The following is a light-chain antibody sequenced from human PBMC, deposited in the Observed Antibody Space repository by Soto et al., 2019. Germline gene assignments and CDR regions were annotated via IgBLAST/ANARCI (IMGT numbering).Light chain of an antibody. Sequence: QSALTQPPSASGTPGQRVTISCSGSRSNIGTNTVTWYQQLPGMAPKLLIHSNNQRPSGVPDRFSGSKSGTSASLAISGPQSENEANYYCAAWDVSFVVFGGGTKLTVL. V-gene: IGLV1-44*01. CDR1: RSNIGTNT. J-gene: IGLJ2*01. CDR3: AAWDVSFVV. CDR2: SNN.